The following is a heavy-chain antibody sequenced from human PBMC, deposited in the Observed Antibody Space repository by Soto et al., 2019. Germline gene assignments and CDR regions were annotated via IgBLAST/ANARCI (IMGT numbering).Heavy chain of an antibody. J-gene: IGHJ4*02. CDR1: GFTFSSYA. D-gene: IGHD6-13*01. V-gene: IGHV3-23*01. CDR3: AKENGYSSSWFEFDY. CDR2: ISGSGGST. Sequence: EVQLLESEGGLVQPGGSLRLSCAASGFTFSSYAMSWVRQAPGKGLEWVSAISGSGGSTYYADSVKGRFTISRDNSKNTLYLQMNSLRADDTAVYYCAKENGYSSSWFEFDYWGQGTLVTVSS.